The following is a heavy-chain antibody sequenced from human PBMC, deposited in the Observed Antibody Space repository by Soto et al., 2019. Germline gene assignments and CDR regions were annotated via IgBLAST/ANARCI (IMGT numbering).Heavy chain of an antibody. CDR3: ARSLGYCSSSTCYSLRFLEWSLRGMDV. CDR1: GGTFSSFA. D-gene: IGHD2-2*01. Sequence: QVQLVQSGAEVKKPGSSVKVSCKASGGTFSSFAINWVRQAPGQGLEWMGGIIPFFGTSDYAQKFQGRVTITADESTSTAYMDLSSLRSEDTAVYYCARSLGYCSSSTCYSLRFLEWSLRGMDVWGQGTTVTVSS. V-gene: IGHV1-69*01. J-gene: IGHJ6*02. CDR2: IIPFFGTS.